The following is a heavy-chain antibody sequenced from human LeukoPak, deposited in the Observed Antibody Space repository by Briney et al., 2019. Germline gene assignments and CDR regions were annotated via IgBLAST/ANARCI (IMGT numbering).Heavy chain of an antibody. D-gene: IGHD1-26*01. V-gene: IGHV3-23*01. CDR3: AAGGSHPYYFDY. Sequence: PGGSLRLSCAASGFTFSSYAMSWVRQAPGKGLEWVSAISGSGGSTYYADSVKGRFTISRDNSKNTLYLQMNSLRAEDTAVYYCAAGGSHPYYFDYWGQGTLVTVSS. J-gene: IGHJ4*02. CDR1: GFTFSSYA. CDR2: ISGSGGST.